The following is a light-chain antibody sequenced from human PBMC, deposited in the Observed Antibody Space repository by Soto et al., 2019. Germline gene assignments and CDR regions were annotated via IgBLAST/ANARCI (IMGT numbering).Light chain of an antibody. CDR2: YMS. Sequence: EIVLTQSPATLSSSPGETATLSCRASQYVGTRLAWYQHKPGQAPRLLIYYMSKRATGIPARFGGSGSGTDFTLTISNLAPEDFGVYYCHQRQSWPRTFGQGTKVDIK. J-gene: IGKJ1*01. CDR1: QYVGTR. V-gene: IGKV3-11*01. CDR3: HQRQSWPRT.